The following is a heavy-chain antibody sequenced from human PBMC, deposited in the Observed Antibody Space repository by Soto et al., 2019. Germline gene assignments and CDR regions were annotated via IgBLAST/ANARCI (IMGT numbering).Heavy chain of an antibody. CDR2: IIPFFGTA. CDR1: VGTFSNYA. Sequence: QVRLVQSGAEVKKPGSSVRVSCKTSVGTFSNYAFNWVRQAPGQGLECVGGIIPFFGTANYTQKFQGRVTITADESTATVYMELRTLTTEDTAIYYCAKEGSYGGPYFYYGMTIWGQGTPVSVSS. J-gene: IGHJ6*02. D-gene: IGHD3-10*01. CDR3: AKEGSYGGPYFYYGMTI. V-gene: IGHV1-69*12.